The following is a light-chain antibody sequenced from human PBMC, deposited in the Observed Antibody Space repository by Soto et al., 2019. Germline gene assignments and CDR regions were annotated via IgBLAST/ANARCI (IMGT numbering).Light chain of an antibody. V-gene: IGKV3-15*01. CDR1: QSVSSN. J-gene: IGKJ1*01. Sequence: EIVMTQSPGTLSVSPGERATLSCRASQSVSSNLAWYQQKPGQAPRLLIYGASTRATVNPAMFSGSGSETEFTLTISSLQSEDFAVYYCQQFYNWPRTFGQGTKVEIK. CDR3: QQFYNWPRT. CDR2: GAS.